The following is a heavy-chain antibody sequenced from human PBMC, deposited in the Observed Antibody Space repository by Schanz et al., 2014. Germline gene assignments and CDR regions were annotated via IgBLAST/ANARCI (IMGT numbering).Heavy chain of an antibody. CDR2: IKSKTDGETT. V-gene: IGHV3-15*01. J-gene: IGHJ5*02. CDR3: ATASSPVREAGAGSSFHL. CDR1: GFNFSDYA. Sequence: EVQLVESGGGLVKPGGSLRLSCGVSGFNFSDYAMCWVRQAPGKGLEWLGRIKSKTDGETTDYAAPVKGRFSISRDDSQSTLYLQMNSLKIEDTAVYYCATASSPVREAGAGSSFHLWGQGTLVTVSP. D-gene: IGHD6-13*01.